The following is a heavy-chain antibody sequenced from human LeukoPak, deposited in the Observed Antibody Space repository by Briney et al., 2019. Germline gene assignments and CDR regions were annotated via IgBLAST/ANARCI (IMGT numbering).Heavy chain of an antibody. CDR1: GGSFSGYY. Sequence: SETLSLTCAVHGGSFSGYYWSWIRQPPGKGLEWIGEINHSGSTNYNPSLKSRVTISVDTSKNQFSLKLSSVTAADTAVYYCASAIVVVPAALGYWGQGTLVTVSS. CDR2: INHSGST. D-gene: IGHD2-2*01. V-gene: IGHV4-34*01. J-gene: IGHJ4*02. CDR3: ASAIVVVPAALGY.